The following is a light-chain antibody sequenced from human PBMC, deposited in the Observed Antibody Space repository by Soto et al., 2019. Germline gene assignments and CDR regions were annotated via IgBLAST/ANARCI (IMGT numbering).Light chain of an antibody. V-gene: IGKV3-20*01. CDR1: QSVTSTY. J-gene: IGKJ1*01. CDR2: GTS. Sequence: EIALTQSPGTLSLSPGERATLSCRASQSVTSTYLAWYQQTPGQAPRLLIYGTSNRATGVPDRFSGSGSGTDFTLNISGLEPEDFAVYYCQQSESSPRTFGQGTMVEI. CDR3: QQSESSPRT.